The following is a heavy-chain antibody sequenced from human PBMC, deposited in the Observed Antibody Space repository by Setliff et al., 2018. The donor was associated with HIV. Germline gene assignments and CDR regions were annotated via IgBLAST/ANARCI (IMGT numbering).Heavy chain of an antibody. CDR1: GLTFNRYW. CDR2: TKYDGTET. D-gene: IGHD3-16*01. Sequence: GGSLRLSCVASGLTFNRYWMSWVRQVPGKGLEWVSNTKYDGTETYYVDSVKGRFTISRDNRKDLLFLQMNSLKDEDTAVYYCARDATRGGDFDYWGQGTLVTV. V-gene: IGHV3-7*01. J-gene: IGHJ4*02. CDR3: ARDATRGGDFDY.